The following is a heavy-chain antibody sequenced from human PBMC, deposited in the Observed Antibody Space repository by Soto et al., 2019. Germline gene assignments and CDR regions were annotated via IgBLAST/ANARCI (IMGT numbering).Heavy chain of an antibody. D-gene: IGHD3-9*01. V-gene: IGHV4-4*07. CDR2: IYTSGST. J-gene: IGHJ5*02. Sequence: PSETLSLTCTVSGGSISSYYWSWIRQPAGKGLEWIGRIYTSGSTNYNPSLKSRVTMSVDTSKNQFSMKLSSATAADTAVYYCARELLTGYLNWFDPWGQGTLVTVS. CDR1: GGSISSYY. CDR3: ARELLTGYLNWFDP.